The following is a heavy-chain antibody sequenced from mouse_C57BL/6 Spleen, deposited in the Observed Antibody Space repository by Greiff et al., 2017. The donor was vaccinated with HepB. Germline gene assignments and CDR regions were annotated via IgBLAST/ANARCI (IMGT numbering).Heavy chain of an antibody. CDR1: GFTFSSYG. Sequence: DVHLVESGGDLVKPGGSLKLSCAASGFTFSSYGMSWVRQTPDKRLEWVATISSGGSYPYYPDSVKGRFTISRDNAKNTLYLQMSSLKSEDTAMYYCATGTVYYYAMDYWGQGTSVTVSS. V-gene: IGHV5-6*01. J-gene: IGHJ4*01. D-gene: IGHD4-1*01. CDR3: ATGTVYYYAMDY. CDR2: ISSGGSYP.